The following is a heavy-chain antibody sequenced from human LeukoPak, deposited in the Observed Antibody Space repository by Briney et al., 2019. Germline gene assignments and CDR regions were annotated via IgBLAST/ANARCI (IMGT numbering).Heavy chain of an antibody. CDR3: ARPRKPMGAHGPFDY. V-gene: IGHV4-39*07. CDR2: IYHSGST. Sequence: SETLSLTCTVSGDSISTSNSYWGWIRQPPGKGLEWIGSIYHSGSTYYNPSLKSRVTISVDTSKNQFSLRLSSVTAADTAVYYCARPRKPMGAHGPFDYWGQGTLVTVSS. D-gene: IGHD1-26*01. J-gene: IGHJ4*02. CDR1: GDSISTSNSY.